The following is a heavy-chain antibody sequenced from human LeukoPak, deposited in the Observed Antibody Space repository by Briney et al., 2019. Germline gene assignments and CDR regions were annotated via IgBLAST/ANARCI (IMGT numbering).Heavy chain of an antibody. J-gene: IGHJ3*02. CDR3: TTGDIVVVVAAADAFDI. CDR1: GFTFSNAW. V-gene: IGHV3-15*01. D-gene: IGHD2-15*01. Sequence: GGSLRLSCAASGFTFSNAWMSWVRQAPGKGLEWVGRIKSKTDGGTTDYAAPVKGRFTISRDDSKNTLYLQMNSLKTEDTAVYYCTTGDIVVVVAAADAFDIWGQGTVVTVSS. CDR2: IKSKTDGGTT.